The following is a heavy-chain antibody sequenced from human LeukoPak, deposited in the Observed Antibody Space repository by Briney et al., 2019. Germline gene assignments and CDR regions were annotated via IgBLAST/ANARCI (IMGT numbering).Heavy chain of an antibody. V-gene: IGHV1-18*01. CDR3: ARVDDYGGKPGWGLFDY. CDR2: ISAYNGNT. J-gene: IGHJ4*02. Sequence: GASVKVSCKASGYTFTSYDINWVRQATGQGLEWMGWISAYNGNTNYAQKLQGRVTMTTDTSTSTAYMELRSLRSDDTAVYYCARVDDYGGKPGWGLFDYWGQGTLVTVSS. CDR1: GYTFTSYD. D-gene: IGHD4-23*01.